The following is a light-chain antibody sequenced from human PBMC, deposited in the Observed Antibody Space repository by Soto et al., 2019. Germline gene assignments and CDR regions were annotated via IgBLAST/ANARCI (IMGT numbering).Light chain of an antibody. V-gene: IGKV3-15*01. Sequence: EIVMTQSPATLSVSPGERVTLSCRTSESVSSSLAWYQQKPGQAPGLLIYGASTRATGVPARFSGSGSGTEVTLTISSLQSEDFAVYFCQQYNNWPLTFGGGTKVDIK. CDR2: GAS. J-gene: IGKJ4*01. CDR1: ESVSSS. CDR3: QQYNNWPLT.